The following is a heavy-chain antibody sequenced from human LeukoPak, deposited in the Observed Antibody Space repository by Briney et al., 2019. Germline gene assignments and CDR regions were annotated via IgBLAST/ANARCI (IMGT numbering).Heavy chain of an antibody. CDR1: GFTFSSYS. CDR3: ASIPAIDFRSGYPFDY. V-gene: IGHV3-48*01. Sequence: PGGSLRLSCAASGFTFSSYSMNWVRQAPGKGLEWVSYISSSSSTIYYADSVKGRFTISRDNAKNSLYLQMNSLRAEDTAVYYCASIPAIDFRSGYPFDYWGQGTLVTVSS. J-gene: IGHJ4*02. D-gene: IGHD3-3*01. CDR2: ISSSSSTI.